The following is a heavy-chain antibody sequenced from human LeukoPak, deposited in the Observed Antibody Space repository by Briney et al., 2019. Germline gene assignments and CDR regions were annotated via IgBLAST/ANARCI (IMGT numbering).Heavy chain of an antibody. V-gene: IGHV4-34*01. CDR1: GGSFSGYY. CDR2: INHSGST. D-gene: IGHD1-26*01. CDR3: AIGKSGSFRNWFDP. Sequence: KTSETLSLTCAVYGGSFSGYYWSWIRQPPGKGLERIWEINHSGSTNYNPSLTSRVTISVDTSKNQFSLKLSSVTAADTAVYYCAIGKSGSFRNWFDPWGQGTLVTVSS. J-gene: IGHJ5*02.